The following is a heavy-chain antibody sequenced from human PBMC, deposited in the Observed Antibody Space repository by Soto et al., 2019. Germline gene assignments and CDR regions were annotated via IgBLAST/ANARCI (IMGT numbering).Heavy chain of an antibody. D-gene: IGHD6-25*01. Sequence: DSVQLSCTASGYTFTTCDIHWVRHAPGRGLEWMGWMNPSTGKTGNAQRFQGRVTMTRDTSTSTAYMEVSSLRSEDTGVYYCGRRKERSGTHYFDACGQRTLVRVSS. CDR1: GYTFTTCD. CDR2: MNPSTGKT. V-gene: IGHV1-8*02. CDR3: GRRKERSGTHYFDA. J-gene: IGHJ4*02.